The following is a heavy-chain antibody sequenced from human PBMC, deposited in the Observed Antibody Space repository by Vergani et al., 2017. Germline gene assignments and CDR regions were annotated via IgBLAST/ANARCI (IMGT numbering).Heavy chain of an antibody. CDR3: AKTHDFSSLYSSYNWFDP. V-gene: IGHV5-51*01. D-gene: IGHD3-3*01. J-gene: IGHJ5*02. CDR2: IYAGYSDV. Sequence: EKQLVQSGSETKKPGESLKISCQAFGYIFSNFWIGWVRQRPGKGLEWMGIIYAGYSDVRYSPSFPDQVTMSVDKSLSTAYLQWSSLKASVTATYYCAKTHDFSSLYSSYNWFDPWGQGTQVTVSS. CDR1: GYIFSNFW.